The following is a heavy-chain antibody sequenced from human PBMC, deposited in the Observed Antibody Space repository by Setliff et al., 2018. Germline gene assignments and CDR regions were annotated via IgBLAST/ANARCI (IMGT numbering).Heavy chain of an antibody. CDR3: ARVIYFYYMDV. CDR1: GFTFSTYA. CDR2: ISYDGSNK. J-gene: IGHJ6*03. V-gene: IGHV3-30*14. Sequence: GGSLRLSCAASGFTFSTYAMHWVRQAPGKGLEWVAVISYDGSNKYYADSVKGRFTISRDNSKNTLYLQMSSLRAEDTAVYYCARVIYFYYMDVWGKGTTVTVSS.